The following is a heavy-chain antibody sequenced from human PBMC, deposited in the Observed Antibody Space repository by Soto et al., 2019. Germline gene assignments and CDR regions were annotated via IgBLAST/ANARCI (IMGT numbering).Heavy chain of an antibody. D-gene: IGHD5-12*01. CDR2: IYYSGST. V-gene: IGHV4-31*03. Sequence: QVQLRESGPGLVKPSQTLSLTCTVSGGSISSGGYYWSWIRQHPGKGLEWIGYIYYSGSTYYNPSLKSRVTISVDTSKNQFSLKLSSVTAADTAVNYCARDNGPIVATSKYYYYYYGMDVWGQGTTVTVSS. J-gene: IGHJ6*02. CDR3: ARDNGPIVATSKYYYYYYGMDV. CDR1: GGSISSGGYY.